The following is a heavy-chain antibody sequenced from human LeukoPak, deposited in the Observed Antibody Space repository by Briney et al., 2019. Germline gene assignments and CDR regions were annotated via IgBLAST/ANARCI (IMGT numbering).Heavy chain of an antibody. CDR3: ARDGRFLEWLSIDDAFDI. V-gene: IGHV1-18*01. CDR2: ISAYNGNT. J-gene: IGHJ3*02. D-gene: IGHD3-3*01. CDR1: GYTFTSYA. Sequence: ASVKVSCKASGYTFTSYAMNWVRQAPGQGLEWMGWISAYNGNTNYAQKLQGRFTMTTDTSTSTAYMELRSLRSDDTAVYYCARDGRFLEWLSIDDAFDIWGQGTMVTVSS.